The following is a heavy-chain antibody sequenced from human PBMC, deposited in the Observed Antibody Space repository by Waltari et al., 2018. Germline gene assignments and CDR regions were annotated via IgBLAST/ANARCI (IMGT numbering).Heavy chain of an antibody. CDR2: INHSGST. V-gene: IGHV4-34*01. D-gene: IGHD6-13*01. J-gene: IGHJ3*02. CDR3: ARGRMVRAFDI. Sequence: QVQLQQWGAGLLKPSETLSLTCAVYGGPFSGYYWSWIRQPPGKGLEWMGEINHSGSTNYNPSLKSRVTISVDTSKNQFSLKLSSVTAADTAVYYCARGRMVRAFDIWGQGTMVTVSS. CDR1: GGPFSGYY.